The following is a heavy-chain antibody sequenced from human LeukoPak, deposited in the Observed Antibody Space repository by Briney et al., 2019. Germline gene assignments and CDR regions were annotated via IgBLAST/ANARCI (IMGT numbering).Heavy chain of an antibody. CDR2: ISGSGSTI. V-gene: IGHV3-23*01. Sequence: SGGSLRLSCAASGFTFSSYAMSWVRQAPGKGLEWVSGISGSGSTIYYADSVKGRFTISRDNSKNTLYLQMNSLRAEDTAVYYCAKEERNYDILTGYYLGDYYMDVWGKGTTVTISS. J-gene: IGHJ6*03. CDR1: GFTFSSYA. D-gene: IGHD3-9*01. CDR3: AKEERNYDILTGYYLGDYYMDV.